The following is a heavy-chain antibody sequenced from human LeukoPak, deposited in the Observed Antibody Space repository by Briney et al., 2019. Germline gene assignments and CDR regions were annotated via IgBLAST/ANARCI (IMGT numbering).Heavy chain of an antibody. Sequence: SQTLSLTCTVSGGSLSSGGYYWSWIRQHPWKGLEWIGYIYYSGSPYYNPSLKSRIDMSIDTSKSQFSLRLSSVTAADTAMYYCARGDYSGGFDYWGQGTLVTVSS. CDR2: IYYSGSP. J-gene: IGHJ4*02. D-gene: IGHD2-15*01. CDR3: ARGDYSGGFDY. V-gene: IGHV4-31*03. CDR1: GGSLSSGGYY.